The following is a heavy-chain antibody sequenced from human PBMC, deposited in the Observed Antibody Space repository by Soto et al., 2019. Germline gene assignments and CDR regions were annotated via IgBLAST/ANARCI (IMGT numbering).Heavy chain of an antibody. V-gene: IGHV3-7*01. D-gene: IGHD2-21*01. Sequence: GGSLRLSCAASGFTFSNAWMSWVRQAPGKGLEWVANIKQDGSEKYYVDSVKGRFTISRDNAKNSLYLQMNSLRAEDTAVYYCAGQTIASLYYFDYWGQGTLVTVSS. J-gene: IGHJ4*02. CDR2: IKQDGSEK. CDR1: GFTFSNAW. CDR3: AGQTIASLYYFDY.